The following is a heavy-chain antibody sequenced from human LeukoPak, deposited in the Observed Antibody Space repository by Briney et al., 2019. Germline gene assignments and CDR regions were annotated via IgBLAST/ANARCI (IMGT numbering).Heavy chain of an antibody. CDR3: ATPPGGYSLYAFDI. J-gene: IGHJ3*02. D-gene: IGHD5-18*01. Sequence: PGGSLRLSCAASGFTFSSFGMSWVRQAPGKGLEWVSAISGSGVSTYYADSVKGRFTISRDNSKNTLYLQMNSLRAEDTAVYYCATPPGGYSLYAFDIWGQGTMVTVSS. V-gene: IGHV3-23*01. CDR2: ISGSGVST. CDR1: GFTFSSFG.